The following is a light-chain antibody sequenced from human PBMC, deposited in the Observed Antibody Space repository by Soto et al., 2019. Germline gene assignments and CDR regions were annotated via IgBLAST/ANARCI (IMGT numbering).Light chain of an antibody. Sequence: SVLTQSPSVSGAPGQRVTISCTGSSSNIGANYDVHWYQHRPGTAPKLLIFGNTNRPSGVPDRFSDSKSGTSASLATTGLQAEDEGDYYCQSYDSTLSARYVFGTGTKVTVL. CDR2: GNT. CDR1: SSNIGANYD. J-gene: IGLJ1*01. V-gene: IGLV1-40*01. CDR3: QSYDSTLSARYV.